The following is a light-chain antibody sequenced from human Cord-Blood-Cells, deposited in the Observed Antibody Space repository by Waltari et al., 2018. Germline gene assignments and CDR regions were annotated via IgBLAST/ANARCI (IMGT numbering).Light chain of an antibody. CDR3: QQYNNWPLT. V-gene: IGKV3-15*01. CDR2: GAS. J-gene: IGKJ4*01. Sequence: DIVMTQSPSTLSVYPGERATLSCRASQSVSSNLAWYQQKPGQAPRLLIYGASTRATGSPARFSGSGSGKEFTLTISSLQSEDFAVYYCQQYNNWPLTFGGGTKVEIK. CDR1: QSVSSN.